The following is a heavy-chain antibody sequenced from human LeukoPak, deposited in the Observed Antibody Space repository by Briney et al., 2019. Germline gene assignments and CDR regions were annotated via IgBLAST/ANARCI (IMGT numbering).Heavy chain of an antibody. Sequence: GGSLRLSCAASGFTFSSYWMSWVRQAPGKGLEWVANIKQDGSEKYYVDSVKGRFTISRDNAKNSLYLQMNSLRAEDTAVYYCARGSSSWYGSRLWFDPWGQGTLVPVSS. CDR2: IKQDGSEK. CDR1: GFTFSSYW. J-gene: IGHJ5*02. D-gene: IGHD6-13*01. V-gene: IGHV3-7*03. CDR3: ARGSSSWYGSRLWFDP.